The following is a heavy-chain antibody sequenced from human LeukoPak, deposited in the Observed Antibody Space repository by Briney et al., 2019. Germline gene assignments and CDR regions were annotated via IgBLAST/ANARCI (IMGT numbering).Heavy chain of an antibody. J-gene: IGHJ3*02. CDR1: GFTFSSYA. D-gene: IGHD1-26*01. Sequence: GGSLRLSCAASGFTFSSYAMSWVRQAPGKGLEWVSEIYSDGSTYYAASVKGRFSISRDNSKNTVYLQMNSLRAEDTAVYYCARELREHGVFDIWGQGTTVTVSS. V-gene: IGHV3-53*01. CDR3: ARELREHGVFDI. CDR2: IYSDGST.